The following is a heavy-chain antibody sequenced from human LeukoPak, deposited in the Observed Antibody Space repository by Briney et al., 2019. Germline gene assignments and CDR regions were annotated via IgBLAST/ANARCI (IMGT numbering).Heavy chain of an antibody. CDR3: AKDDNWLQFES. D-gene: IGHD5-24*01. V-gene: IGHV3-21*04. J-gene: IGHJ5*01. Sequence: GGSLRLSCAASGFTFSSYSMTWVRQAPGKGLERVSSISRSSSDIYYADSVKGRFTISRDNSKNTLYLQMNSLRAEDTAVYYCAKDDNWLQFESWGQGTLVTVSS. CDR2: ISRSSSDI. CDR1: GFTFSSYS.